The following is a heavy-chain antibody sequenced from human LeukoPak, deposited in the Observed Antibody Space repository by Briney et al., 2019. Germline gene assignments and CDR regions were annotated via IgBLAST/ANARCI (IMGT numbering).Heavy chain of an antibody. Sequence: GASVKVSCKASGGTFSSYAISWVRQAPGQGLEWMGGIIPIFGTANYAQKFQGRVTITADESTSTAYMELRSLRSDDTAVYYCARRYGDYGIDWYFDLWGRGTLVTVSS. V-gene: IGHV1-69*13. J-gene: IGHJ2*01. CDR2: IIPIFGTA. CDR3: ARRYGDYGIDWYFDL. CDR1: GGTFSSYA. D-gene: IGHD4-17*01.